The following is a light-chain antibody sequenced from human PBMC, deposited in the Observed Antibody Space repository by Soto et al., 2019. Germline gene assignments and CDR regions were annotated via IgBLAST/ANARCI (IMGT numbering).Light chain of an antibody. Sequence: DIQMTQSPSSLSASVGDRVTITRRASQNVGSYLSWYQQRSGEAPKRLIYAASKLLSGVSSRFSGSGSGTDFTLTISSLQPEDFATYFCQQSYHISLTFGGGTVVEI. V-gene: IGKV1-39*01. CDR1: QNVGSY. CDR3: QQSYHISLT. CDR2: AAS. J-gene: IGKJ4*01.